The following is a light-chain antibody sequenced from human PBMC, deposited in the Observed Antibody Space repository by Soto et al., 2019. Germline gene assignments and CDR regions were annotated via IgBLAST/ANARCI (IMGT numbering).Light chain of an antibody. J-gene: IGLJ2*01. CDR1: TSNMGSNT. Sequence: QSVLTQPPSASGTPGQRVTISCSGSTSNMGSNTVNWYQQLPGTAPKLVIYSNNQRPSGVPDRFFGSKSGTSASLAIRGLQSEDEADYYCAAWDDSLNGPVFGGGTKLTVL. CDR2: SNN. CDR3: AAWDDSLNGPV. V-gene: IGLV1-44*01.